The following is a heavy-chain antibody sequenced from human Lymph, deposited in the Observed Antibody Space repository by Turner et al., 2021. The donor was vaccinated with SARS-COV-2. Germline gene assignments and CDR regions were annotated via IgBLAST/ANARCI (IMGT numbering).Heavy chain of an antibody. Sequence: QVQLVESGGGVVQPGWSLRLPCAASGFTFSTYAIHWVRQAAGKGLEWVAVISYDGSNKYYADSVKGRFTISRDNSKNTLYLQMNSLRAEDTAVYYCARYGSGGYFYYGLDVWGQGTTVTVSS. CDR2: ISYDGSNK. CDR1: GFTFSTYA. J-gene: IGHJ6*02. D-gene: IGHD3-10*01. CDR3: ARYGSGGYFYYGLDV. V-gene: IGHV3-30*04.